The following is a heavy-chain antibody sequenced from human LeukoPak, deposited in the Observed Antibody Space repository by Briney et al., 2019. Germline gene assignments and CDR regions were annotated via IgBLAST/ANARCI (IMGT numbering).Heavy chain of an antibody. D-gene: IGHD5-24*01. Sequence: ASVKVSCKASGYTFTGYYMHWVRQAPGQGLEWMGWINPNSGGTNYAQKFQGRVTMTRDTSISTAYMELSRLRSDDTAVYYCARAGGGWLQFSYTNFDYWGQGTLVTVSS. J-gene: IGHJ4*02. CDR1: GYTFTGYY. CDR2: INPNSGGT. CDR3: ARAGGGWLQFSYTNFDY. V-gene: IGHV1-2*02.